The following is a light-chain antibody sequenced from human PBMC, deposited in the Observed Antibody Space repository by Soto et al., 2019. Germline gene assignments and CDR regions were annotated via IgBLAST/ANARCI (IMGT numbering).Light chain of an antibody. V-gene: IGKV3-20*01. Sequence: EIVLTQSPGTLSLSPGDRASLSCRASQTITSSFLAWYQQKPGQAPRLLISAASSRATGIPDRFSGSGSATDFTLTISRLEPEDFAVYFCQQYGSSPPTFGQGTKVDIK. J-gene: IGKJ1*01. CDR1: QTITSSF. CDR3: QQYGSSPPT. CDR2: AAS.